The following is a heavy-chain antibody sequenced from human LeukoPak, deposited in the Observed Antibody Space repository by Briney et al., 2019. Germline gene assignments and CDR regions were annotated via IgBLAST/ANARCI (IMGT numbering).Heavy chain of an antibody. CDR2: ISSSGEFT. V-gene: IGHV3-23*01. Sequence: PGGSLRLSCAASGFTFHNFAMSWVRQAPGKGLERVSSISSSGEFTFYADSVKGRFTIFRDNSRYTLYLQMNSLRAEDAAMYYCVKDRPNYYESNGDYYKRDGDFWGQGTLVTVSA. J-gene: IGHJ4*02. D-gene: IGHD3-22*01. CDR1: GFTFHNFA. CDR3: VKDRPNYYESNGDYYKRDGDF.